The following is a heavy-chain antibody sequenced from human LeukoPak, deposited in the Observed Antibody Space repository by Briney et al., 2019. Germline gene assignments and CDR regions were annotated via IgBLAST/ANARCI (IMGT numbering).Heavy chain of an antibody. V-gene: IGHV4-39*01. J-gene: IGHJ5*02. Sequence: PSGTLSLTCTVSGGSISRSSYYWVWIPQPPGEGLEWLGSIYYSGSTYYNPFSKSRVTISGDTSKNQFSLKLSSVTAADAAVYYCARRITMVRGVITPFGFDPWGQGTLVTVSS. CDR2: IYYSGST. D-gene: IGHD3-10*01. CDR1: GGSISRSSYY. CDR3: ARRITMVRGVITPFGFDP.